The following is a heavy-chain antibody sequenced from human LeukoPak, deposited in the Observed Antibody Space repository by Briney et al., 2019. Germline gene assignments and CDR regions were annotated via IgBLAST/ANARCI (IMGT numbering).Heavy chain of an antibody. J-gene: IGHJ4*02. Sequence: GGSLRLSCAASGFTFSSYSMHWVRQAPGKGLEWVAFIRYDGSNKYYADSVKGRFTISRDNSKNTLYLQMNSLRAEDTAMYCCAKDRLRLRPDYFDYWGQGTLVTVSS. CDR1: GFTFSSYS. CDR2: IRYDGSNK. V-gene: IGHV3-30*02. D-gene: IGHD4-17*01. CDR3: AKDRLRLRPDYFDY.